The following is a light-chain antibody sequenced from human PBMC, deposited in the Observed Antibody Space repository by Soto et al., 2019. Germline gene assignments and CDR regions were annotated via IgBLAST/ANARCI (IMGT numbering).Light chain of an antibody. CDR2: DND. Sequence: QSVLTQPPSASGTPGQRVTISCSGISANIGYNLVSWYQQVPGTAPRLLIYDNDKRPSGIPDRFSGSKSGTSATLGITGLQTGDEADYYCGTWDRSLSGYVFXTGTKVTVL. CDR1: SANIGYNL. J-gene: IGLJ1*01. CDR3: GTWDRSLSGYV. V-gene: IGLV1-51*01.